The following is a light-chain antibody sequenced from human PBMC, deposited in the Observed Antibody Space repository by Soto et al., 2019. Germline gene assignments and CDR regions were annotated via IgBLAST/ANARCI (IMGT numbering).Light chain of an antibody. V-gene: IGKV1-39*01. CDR3: QQNYRATPWT. CDR1: ASISNY. CDR2: AAS. J-gene: IGKJ1*01. Sequence: DIRMTQSPSSLSASVGDRVTITCRASASISNYLNWYQQTPGKAPNLLIYAASSLQSGVPSRFSGSGSGTDFTLNISSLQPDDFATYYCQQNYRATPWTFGQGTKVDIK.